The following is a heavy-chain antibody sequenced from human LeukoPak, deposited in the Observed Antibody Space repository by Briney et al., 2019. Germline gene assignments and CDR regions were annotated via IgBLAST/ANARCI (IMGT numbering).Heavy chain of an antibody. Sequence: GRSLTLSCAGSEFTFSSYGMHWVRQAPGKGLEWVAFIRYDGSNKYYADSVKGRFTISRDNSKNTLYLQMNSLRAEDTAVYYCAKDIIVATIRGLFDYWGQGTLVTVSS. CDR1: EFTFSSYG. J-gene: IGHJ4*02. D-gene: IGHD5-12*01. V-gene: IGHV3-30*02. CDR3: AKDIIVATIRGLFDY. CDR2: IRYDGSNK.